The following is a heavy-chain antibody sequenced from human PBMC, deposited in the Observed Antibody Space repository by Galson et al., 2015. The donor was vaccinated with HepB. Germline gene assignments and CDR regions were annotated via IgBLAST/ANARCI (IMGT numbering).Heavy chain of an antibody. CDR1: GFTFSSYA. D-gene: IGHD1-7*01. Sequence: SLRLSCAASGFTFSSYAMTWVRQAPGKGLEWVGNINQDGSQKYCVDSVKGRFTISRDSAKNSVFLQLSSLRAEDTAVYYCVIGNFADHWGQGTLVTVSS. CDR3: VIGNFADH. J-gene: IGHJ4*02. CDR2: INQDGSQK. V-gene: IGHV3-7*03.